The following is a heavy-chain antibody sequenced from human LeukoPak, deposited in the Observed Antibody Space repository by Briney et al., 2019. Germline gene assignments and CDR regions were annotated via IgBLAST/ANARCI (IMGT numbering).Heavy chain of an antibody. CDR1: AFTVSSNY. J-gene: IGHJ4*02. CDR3: ARDKEYGSGSFDY. CDR2: IYSGGST. Sequence: QPGGSLRLSCATSAFTVSSNYMSWVRQAPGKGLEWVSVIYSGGSTYYADPVKGRFTMSRDNSKNTLYHQMNSLRPEDTAVYYCARDKEYGSGSFDYWGQGTLVTVSS. D-gene: IGHD3-10*01. V-gene: IGHV3-66*01.